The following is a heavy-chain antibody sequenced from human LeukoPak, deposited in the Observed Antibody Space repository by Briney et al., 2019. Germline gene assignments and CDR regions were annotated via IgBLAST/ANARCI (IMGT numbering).Heavy chain of an antibody. Sequence: PGGSLRLSCAASGFTFSGYALSWVRPAPGKGLEWVSGISNSGGSTYYADSVKGRFTISRGNSKNTVYLQMNSLRAEDTAVYYCAKVLLRYDAFDIWGQGTMVTVSS. CDR1: GFTFSGYA. D-gene: IGHD2-8*02. J-gene: IGHJ3*02. CDR3: AKVLLRYDAFDI. CDR2: ISNSGGST. V-gene: IGHV3-23*01.